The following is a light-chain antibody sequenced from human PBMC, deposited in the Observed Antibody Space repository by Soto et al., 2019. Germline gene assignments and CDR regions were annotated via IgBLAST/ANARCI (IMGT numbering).Light chain of an antibody. CDR1: QSVSSK. Sequence: EIVMTQSPATLSVSPGEGATLSCKASQSVSSKLAWYQQKPGQAPRDLIYGAFTRATGIPARFSGSGSGTEFTLTISRLQSEDFAVYYCLQYNDWPFTFGHGTKLEIK. V-gene: IGKV3-15*01. CDR2: GAF. J-gene: IGKJ2*01. CDR3: LQYNDWPFT.